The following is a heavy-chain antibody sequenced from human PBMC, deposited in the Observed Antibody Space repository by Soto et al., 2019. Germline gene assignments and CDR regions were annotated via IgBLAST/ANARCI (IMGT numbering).Heavy chain of an antibody. D-gene: IGHD2-21*02. J-gene: IGHJ4*02. CDR3: ARDRGDGGDNY. Sequence: QVQLVQSGAEVKKPGSSVKVSCKASGGTFSSYTISWVLQAPGQGLEWMGRIIPILGIANYAQKFQGRVTITADKSTSTAYMELSSLRSEDTAVYYCARDRGDGGDNYWGQGTLVTVSS. V-gene: IGHV1-69*08. CDR2: IIPILGIA. CDR1: GGTFSSYT.